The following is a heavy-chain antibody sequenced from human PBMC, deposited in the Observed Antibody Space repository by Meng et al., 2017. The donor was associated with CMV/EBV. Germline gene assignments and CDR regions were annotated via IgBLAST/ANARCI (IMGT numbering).Heavy chain of an antibody. CDR3: ARGYCSSTSCYTSLEYFQH. D-gene: IGHD2-2*02. V-gene: IGHV1-69*02. J-gene: IGHJ1*01. Sequence: SVKVSCKASGGTFSSYTISWVRQAPGQGLEWMGRIIPILGIANYAQKFQGRATITADKSTSTAYMELSSLRSEDTAVYYCARGYCSSTSCYTSLEYFQHWGQGTLVTVSS. CDR1: GGTFSSYT. CDR2: IIPILGIA.